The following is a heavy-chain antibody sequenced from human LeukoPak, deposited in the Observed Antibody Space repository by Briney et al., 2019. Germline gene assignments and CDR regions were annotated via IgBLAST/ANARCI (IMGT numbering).Heavy chain of an antibody. D-gene: IGHD1-26*01. Sequence: PSGTLSLTCAVYGGSFSGYYWSWIRQPPGKGLEWIGEINHSGSTNYNPSLKSRVTISVDTSKNQFSLKLSSVTAADTAVYYCARGALPAVVGATRSRYYFDYWGQGTLVTVSS. CDR2: INHSGST. J-gene: IGHJ4*02. CDR3: ARGALPAVVGATRSRYYFDY. CDR1: GGSFSGYY. V-gene: IGHV4-34*01.